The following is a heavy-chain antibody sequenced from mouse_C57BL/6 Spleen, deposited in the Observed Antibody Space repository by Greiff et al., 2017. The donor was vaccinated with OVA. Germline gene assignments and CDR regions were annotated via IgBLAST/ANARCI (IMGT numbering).Heavy chain of an antibody. J-gene: IGHJ3*01. CDR1: GYTFTSYW. D-gene: IGHD3-3*01. Sequence: VQLQQPGTELVKPGASVKLSCKASGYTFTSYWMHWVKQRPGQGLEWIGNINPSNGGTNYNEKFKSKATLTVDKSSSTVYMQLSSLTSEDSAVYYCARLDFARGVFAYWGQGTLVTVSA. CDR2: INPSNGGT. V-gene: IGHV1-53*01. CDR3: ARLDFARGVFAY.